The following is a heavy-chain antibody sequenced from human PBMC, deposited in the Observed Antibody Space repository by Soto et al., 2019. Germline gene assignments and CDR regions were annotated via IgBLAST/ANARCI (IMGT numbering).Heavy chain of an antibody. CDR2: IYYSGTT. CDR3: ASLDYGDYYFDY. CDR1: GGSFSRNY. Sequence: SETLSLTCTVSGGSFSRNYWSWIRQPPGKGLEWIGYIYYSGTTNNNPSLKSRVTISVDTSKNQFSLKLSSVTAADTAVYYCASLDYGDYYFDYWGQGILVTVSS. V-gene: IGHV4-59*01. D-gene: IGHD4-17*01. J-gene: IGHJ4*02.